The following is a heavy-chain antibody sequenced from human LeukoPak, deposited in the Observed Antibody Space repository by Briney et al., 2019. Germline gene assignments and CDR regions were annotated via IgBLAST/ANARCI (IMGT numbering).Heavy chain of an antibody. J-gene: IGHJ3*02. CDR3: ARSAIAAAGTDAFDI. Sequence: ASVKVSCKASGYTFTSYDINWVRQATGQGLEWMGWMNPNSGNTGYAQKFQGRVTITRNTSISTAYMELGSLRSEDTAVYYCARSAIAAAGTDAFDIWGQGTMVTVSS. CDR1: GYTFTSYD. D-gene: IGHD6-13*01. CDR2: MNPNSGNT. V-gene: IGHV1-8*03.